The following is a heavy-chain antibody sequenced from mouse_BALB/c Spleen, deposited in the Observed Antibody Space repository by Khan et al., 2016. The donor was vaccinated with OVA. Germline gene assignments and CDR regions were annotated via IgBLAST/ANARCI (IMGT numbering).Heavy chain of an antibody. D-gene: IGHD2-3*01. CDR2: IDPDNDDT. J-gene: IGHJ3*01. Sequence: VQLQQSGAELVRSGASVRLSCTASGFNIKDYFIHWVKQGPEQGLEWIGWIDPDNDDTEYAPKFQGKATMTADTSSNTVYLQLNSLTSEDTAVYYCTSGNGYSAWFPYWGQGTLVTVSA. V-gene: IGHV14-4*02. CDR1: GFNIKDYF. CDR3: TSGNGYSAWFPY.